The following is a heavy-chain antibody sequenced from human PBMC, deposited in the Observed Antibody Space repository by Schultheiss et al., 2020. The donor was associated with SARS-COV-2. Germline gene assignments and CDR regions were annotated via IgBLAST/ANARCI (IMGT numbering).Heavy chain of an antibody. CDR3: ARGPTVGTVADIVVVVADKKDYGMDV. V-gene: IGHV1-2*02. CDR2: INPNSGGT. D-gene: IGHD2-15*01. J-gene: IGHJ6*02. CDR1: GDTFTGYY. Sequence: ASVKVSCKASGDTFTGYYMHWVRQAPGQGLEWMGWINPNSGGTNYAQKFQGRVTMTRDTSISTAYMELSRLRSDDTAVYYCARGPTVGTVADIVVVVADKKDYGMDVWGQGTTVTVSS.